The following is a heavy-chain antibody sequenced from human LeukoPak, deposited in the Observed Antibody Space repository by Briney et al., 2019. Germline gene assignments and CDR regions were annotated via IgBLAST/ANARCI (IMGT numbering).Heavy chain of an antibody. CDR2: INPSGGST. J-gene: IGHJ4*02. CDR1: GYTFTSYY. D-gene: IGHD3-22*01. CDR3: ARDKAQTYYYDSSGYYYTLLAFDY. V-gene: IGHV1-46*03. Sequence: ASVKVSCKASGYTFTSYYMHWVRQAPGQGLEWMGIINPSGGSTSYAQKFQGRVTMTRDTSTSTVYMELSSLRSEDTAVYYCARDKAQTYYYDSSGYYYTLLAFDYWGQGTLVTVSS.